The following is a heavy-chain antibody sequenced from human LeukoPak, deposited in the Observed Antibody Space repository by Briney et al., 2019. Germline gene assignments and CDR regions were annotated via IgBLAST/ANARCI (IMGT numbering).Heavy chain of an antibody. V-gene: IGHV3-9*01. CDR1: GFTFDDYA. D-gene: IGHD6-19*01. Sequence: GGSLRLSCAASGFTFDDYAMHWVRQAPGKGLEWVSGISWNSGSIGYADSVKGRFTISRDNAKNSLYLQMNSLRAEDTALYYCAKDMRSSGPYALDIWGQGTMVTVSS. J-gene: IGHJ3*02. CDR2: ISWNSGSI. CDR3: AKDMRSSGPYALDI.